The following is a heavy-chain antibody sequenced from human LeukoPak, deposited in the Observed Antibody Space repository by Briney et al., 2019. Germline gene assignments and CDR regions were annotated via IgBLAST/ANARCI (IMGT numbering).Heavy chain of an antibody. CDR1: GFTFDDYA. CDR2: ISWNSGSI. CDR3: AKDKDFWSGPDSTVFDI. J-gene: IGHJ3*02. Sequence: HPGGSLRLSCAASGFTFDDYAMDWVRHVPGRGPEGVSGISWNSGSIGYADSVKGRVTISRDNAKNSLYLQMNSLRVEDTALYYCAKDKDFWSGPDSTVFDIWGQGTMVTASS. V-gene: IGHV3-9*01. D-gene: IGHD3-3*01.